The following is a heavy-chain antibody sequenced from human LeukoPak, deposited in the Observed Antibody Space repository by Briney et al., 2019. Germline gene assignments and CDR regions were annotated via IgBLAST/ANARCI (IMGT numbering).Heavy chain of an antibody. J-gene: IGHJ4*02. CDR1: GGSISSYY. D-gene: IGHD3-16*02. V-gene: IGHV4-59*01. CDR2: IYYSGRT. Sequence: SETLSLTCTVSGGSISSYYWCWIRQPPGKGLEWIGYIYYSGRTNYNPPLKSRVTISVDTSKNQFSLKLSSVTAADTAVYYCARTDLTFGGVSVFDYWGQGTLVTVSS. CDR3: ARTDLTFGGVSVFDY.